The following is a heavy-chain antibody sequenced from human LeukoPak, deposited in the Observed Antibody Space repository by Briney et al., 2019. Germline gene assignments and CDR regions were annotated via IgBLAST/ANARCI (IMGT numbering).Heavy chain of an antibody. CDR1: GGSITGSNW. V-gene: IGHV4-4*02. J-gene: IGHJ4*02. CDR3: ARNAGNSDVDY. D-gene: IGHD4-23*01. Sequence: SETLSLTCAVSGGSITGSNWWTWVRQSPGKGLEWIGEIYHSGSTNYNPSLKSRVTISVDKSNNQFSLELNSMTAADTAVYYCARNAGNSDVDYWGQGILVTVSS. CDR2: IYHSGST.